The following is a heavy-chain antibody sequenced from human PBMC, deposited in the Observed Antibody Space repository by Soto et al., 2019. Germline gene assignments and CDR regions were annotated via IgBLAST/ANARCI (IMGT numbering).Heavy chain of an antibody. V-gene: IGHV1-69*13. CDR2: INPIIGNA. Sequence: GASVKVSCKASGDTFTSYDINWVRQATGQGLEWVGGINPIIGNAGYAQKFQGRVTITADESMSTSYMEVNNLRSEDTAVYYWAKCSERSARRYGYKLDCWGHGTLVTVSS. CDR1: GDTFTSYD. J-gene: IGHJ5*01. D-gene: IGHD5-12*01. CDR3: AKCSERSARRYGYKLDC.